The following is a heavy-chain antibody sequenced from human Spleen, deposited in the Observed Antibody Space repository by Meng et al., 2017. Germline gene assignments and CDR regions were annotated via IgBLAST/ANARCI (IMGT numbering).Heavy chain of an antibody. CDR1: GFTFSSYA. CDR3: ARDKGSTMVRGVITHYYYYGMDV. V-gene: IGHV3-30*04. D-gene: IGHD3-10*01. J-gene: IGHJ6*02. Sequence: GESLKISCIASGFTFSSYAMHWVRQAPGKGLEWVAVISYDGSNKYYADSVKGRFTISRDNSKNTLYLQMNSLRAEDTAVYYCARDKGSTMVRGVITHYYYYGMDVWGQGTTVTVSS. CDR2: ISYDGSNK.